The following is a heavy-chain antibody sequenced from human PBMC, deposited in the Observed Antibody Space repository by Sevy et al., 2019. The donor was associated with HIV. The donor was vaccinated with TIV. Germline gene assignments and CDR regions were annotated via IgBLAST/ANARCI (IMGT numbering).Heavy chain of an antibody. CDR3: ATTKDYYETSGYPVDY. D-gene: IGHD3-22*01. V-gene: IGHV1-24*01. J-gene: IGHJ4*02. CDR2: FDPEDDET. CDR1: GYTLTEFA. Sequence: ASVKVSCKVSGYTLTEFAMHWVRQAPGKGLEWMGTFDPEDDETMYAQKFQGRLTLTEDTFTDTAYMELGSLRSEDTAVYYCATTKDYYETSGYPVDYWGQGTLVTVSS.